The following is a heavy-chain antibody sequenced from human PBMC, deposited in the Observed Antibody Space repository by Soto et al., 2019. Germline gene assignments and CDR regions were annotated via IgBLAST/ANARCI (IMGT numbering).Heavy chain of an antibody. CDR1: AASFSKYY. Sequence: KTSETLSLTCTVSAASFSKYYWTWIRQPPGKGLEWIGYIYFNGNTKYNPSLEGRLTISIDTSKKEFSLKLTSVTAADAAVYYCASVTFGGIVLAHWGQGTLVTVPQ. V-gene: IGHV4-59*01. D-gene: IGHD3-16*01. CDR3: ASVTFGGIVLAH. CDR2: IYFNGNT. J-gene: IGHJ4*02.